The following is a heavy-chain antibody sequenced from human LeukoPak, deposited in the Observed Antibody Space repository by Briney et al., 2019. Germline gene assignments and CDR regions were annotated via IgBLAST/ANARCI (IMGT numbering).Heavy chain of an antibody. CDR1: GGSISSYY. Sequence: SETLSLTCTVSGGSISSYYWSWIRQPPGKGLEWIGYIYYSGSTNYNPSLKSRVTISVDTSKNQFSLKLSSVTAADTAVYYCARTDWFDPWGQGTLVTVSS. CDR3: ARTDWFDP. J-gene: IGHJ5*02. CDR2: IYYSGST. V-gene: IGHV4-59*08.